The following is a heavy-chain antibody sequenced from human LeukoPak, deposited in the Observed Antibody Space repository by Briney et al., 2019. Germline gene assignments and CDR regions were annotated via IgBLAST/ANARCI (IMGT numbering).Heavy chain of an antibody. J-gene: IGHJ4*02. D-gene: IGHD3-3*02. CDR1: GFTFSSYA. CDR3: AKDINILGVVIHFDY. Sequence: GGSLRLSCAASGFTFSSYAMSRVRQAPGKGLEWVSAISGSGGSTYYADSVKGRFTISRDNSKNTLYLQMNSLRAEDTAVYYCAKDINILGVVIHFDYWGQGTLVTVSS. CDR2: ISGSGGST. V-gene: IGHV3-23*01.